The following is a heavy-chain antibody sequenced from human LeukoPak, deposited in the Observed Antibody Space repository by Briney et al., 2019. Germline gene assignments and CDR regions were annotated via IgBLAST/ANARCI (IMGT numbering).Heavy chain of an antibody. CDR2: ISSSGSTI. CDR1: GFTFSSYE. V-gene: IGHV3-48*03. CDR3: ARAKYGDYLIDY. D-gene: IGHD4-17*01. Sequence: GGSLRLSCAASGFTFSSYEGNWVRQAPGKGLEWISYISSSGSTIYYADSVKGRFTISRDNAKNSLYLQIDSLRAEDTAVYYCARAKYGDYLIDYWGQGSLVTVSS. J-gene: IGHJ4*02.